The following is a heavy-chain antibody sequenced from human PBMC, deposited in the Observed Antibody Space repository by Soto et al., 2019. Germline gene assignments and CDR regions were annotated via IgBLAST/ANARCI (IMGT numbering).Heavy chain of an antibody. V-gene: IGHV1-8*01. Sequence: ASVKVSCKASGYTFTSYDITWVRQATGQGLEWMGWMNPDSGNTGYALKFQGRVIMTRNTSISTAYMELSSLRSEDTAVYYCATAAPYYDLWSGYTLDYWGQGTLVTVSS. CDR1: GYTFTSYD. D-gene: IGHD3-3*01. J-gene: IGHJ4*02. CDR3: ATAAPYYDLWSGYTLDY. CDR2: MNPDSGNT.